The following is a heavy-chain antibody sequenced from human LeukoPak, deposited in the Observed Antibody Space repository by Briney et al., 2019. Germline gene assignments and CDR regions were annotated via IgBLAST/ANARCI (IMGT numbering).Heavy chain of an antibody. CDR3: ARDRSSSWYKALTNYYMDV. CDR1: GGSISSYY. CDR2: IYYSGST. Sequence: TSETLSLTCTVSGGSISSYYWSWIRQPPGKGLEWIGYIYYSGSTNYNPSLKSRVTISVDTSKNQFSLKLSSVTAADTAVYYCARDRSSSWYKALTNYYMDVWGKGTTVTVSS. J-gene: IGHJ6*03. V-gene: IGHV4-59*01. D-gene: IGHD6-13*01.